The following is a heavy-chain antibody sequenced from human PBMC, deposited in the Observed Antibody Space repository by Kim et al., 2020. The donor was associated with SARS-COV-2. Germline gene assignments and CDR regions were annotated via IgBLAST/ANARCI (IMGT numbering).Heavy chain of an antibody. D-gene: IGHD3-10*01. CDR3: ATLQLWFGETPTSHYYYGMDV. J-gene: IGHJ6*02. V-gene: IGHV1-3*01. CDR2: INAGNGNT. CDR1: GYTFTSYA. Sequence: ASVKVSCKASGYTFTSYAMHWVRQAPGQRLEWMGWINAGNGNTKCSQKFQGRVTITRDTSASTAYMELSSLRSEDTAVYYCATLQLWFGETPTSHYYYGMDVWGQGTTVTVSS.